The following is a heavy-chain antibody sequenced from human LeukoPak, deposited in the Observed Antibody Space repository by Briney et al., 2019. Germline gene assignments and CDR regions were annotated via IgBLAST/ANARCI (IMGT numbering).Heavy chain of an antibody. CDR3: SSHYGPGPV. CDR1: GYASTGHH. CDR2: IHPHSGDT. V-gene: IGHV1-2*02. Sequence: ASVKVCCKASGYASTGHHIVWVRQAPGQGLEWMGWIHPHSGDTNYAQNFQGRVTMTRDTSISTAYMELSRLTSDDTALYYCSSHYGPGPVWGQGTLVIASS. J-gene: IGHJ4*02. D-gene: IGHD3-10*01.